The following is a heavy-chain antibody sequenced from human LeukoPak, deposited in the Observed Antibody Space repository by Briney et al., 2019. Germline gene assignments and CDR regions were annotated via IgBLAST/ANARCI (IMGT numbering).Heavy chain of an antibody. D-gene: IGHD3-22*01. V-gene: IGHV4-59*01. CDR2: IYYSGST. Sequence: SETLSLTCTVSGGSISSYYWSWIRQPPGKGLEWIGYIYYSGSTNYNPSLKRRATISVDTSKNQFSLKLSSVTAADTAVYYCARDGLYYDSSGLLLWGQGTLVTVSS. CDR3: ARDGLYYDSSGLLL. CDR1: GGSISSYY. J-gene: IGHJ4*02.